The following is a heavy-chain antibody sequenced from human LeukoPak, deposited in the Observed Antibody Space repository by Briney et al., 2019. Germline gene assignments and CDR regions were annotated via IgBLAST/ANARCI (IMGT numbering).Heavy chain of an antibody. CDR3: ARDKRGYDTSGYIGSLLYYFDY. CDR1: GYTFTSYY. Sequence: ASVKVSCKAAGYTFTSYYMHWVRQAPGQGLEWMVIINGSGCSTSYAQKFQGRVTMTRDTSTSTVYMERSSLRSEDTAVYYCARDKRGYDTSGYIGSLLYYFDYWGQGTLVTVSS. J-gene: IGHJ4*02. D-gene: IGHD3-22*01. V-gene: IGHV1-46*01. CDR2: INGSGCST.